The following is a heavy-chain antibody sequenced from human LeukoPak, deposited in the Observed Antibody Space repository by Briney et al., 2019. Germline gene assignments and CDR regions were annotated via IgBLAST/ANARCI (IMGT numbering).Heavy chain of an antibody. CDR3: ARDYSTVTTFFDY. CDR2: ISSSGSTI. J-gene: IGHJ4*02. V-gene: IGHV3-11*04. D-gene: IGHD4-17*01. CDR1: GFTVSSNY. Sequence: GGSLRLSCAASGFTVSSNYMSWIRQAPGKGLEWVSDISSSGSTIYYTDSVKGRFTISRDNAKNSLYLQMNSLRAEDTAVYYCARDYSTVTTFFDYWGQGTLVTVSS.